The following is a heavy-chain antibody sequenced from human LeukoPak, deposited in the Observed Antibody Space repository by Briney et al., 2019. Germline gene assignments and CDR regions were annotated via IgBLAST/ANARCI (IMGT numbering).Heavy chain of an antibody. Sequence: KSSQTLSLTCTVSGASISSGGYYWSWIRQHPGKGLEWIGYIHYSGSTYYSPSLKSRVTISVDTSKNQFSLKLSSVTAADTAVYYCAGSRIGYSDSSGFFDSWGQGTLVTVSS. CDR2: IHYSGST. J-gene: IGHJ4*02. V-gene: IGHV4-31*03. CDR1: GASISSGGYY. D-gene: IGHD3-22*01. CDR3: AGSRIGYSDSSGFFDS.